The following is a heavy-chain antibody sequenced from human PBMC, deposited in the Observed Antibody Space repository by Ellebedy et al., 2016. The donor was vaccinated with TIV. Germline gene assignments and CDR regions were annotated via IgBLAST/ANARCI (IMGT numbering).Heavy chain of an antibody. CDR1: GGTFSSYA. CDR3: ARDLGGSYGARYYYYYGMDV. V-gene: IGHV1-69*13. Sequence: SVKVSCXASGGTFSSYAISWVRQAPGQGLEWMGGIIPIFGTANYAQKFQGRVTITADESTSTAYMELSSLRSGDTAVYYCARDLGGSYGARYYYYYGMDVWGQGTTVTVSS. D-gene: IGHD1-26*01. J-gene: IGHJ6*02. CDR2: IIPIFGTA.